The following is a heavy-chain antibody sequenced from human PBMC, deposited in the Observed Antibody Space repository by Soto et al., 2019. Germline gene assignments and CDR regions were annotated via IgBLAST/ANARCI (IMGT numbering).Heavy chain of an antibody. Sequence: QVQLVQSGAEVKKPGASVKVSCKASGYTFSSYDINWVRQATGQGLEWMGWLNPNSGDTGYAQKFQGRVTLTRHTSINTAYIELGSLTSDDTAVYYCATSGGGWYLYWGQGTLVTVSS. D-gene: IGHD6-19*01. CDR2: LNPNSGDT. J-gene: IGHJ4*02. CDR3: ATSGGGWYLY. V-gene: IGHV1-8*01. CDR1: GYTFSSYD.